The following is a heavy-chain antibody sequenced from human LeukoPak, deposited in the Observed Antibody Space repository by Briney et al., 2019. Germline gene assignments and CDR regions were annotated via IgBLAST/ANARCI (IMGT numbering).Heavy chain of an antibody. J-gene: IGHJ4*02. CDR1: GDSMSNYY. CDR2: IYYSGST. V-gene: IGHV4-59*01. Sequence: PSETLSLTCTVSGDSMSNYYWNWIRQPPGKGLEWIGYIYYSGSTNHNPSLKSRVTISVDTSKNQFSLKLRSVTAADTAVYYCARGAYDYVWGSYYGTPAYWGQGTLVTVSS. D-gene: IGHD3-16*01. CDR3: ARGAYDYVWGSYYGTPAY.